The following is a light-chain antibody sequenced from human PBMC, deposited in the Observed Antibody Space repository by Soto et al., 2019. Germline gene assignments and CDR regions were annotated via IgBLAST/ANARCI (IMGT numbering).Light chain of an antibody. CDR3: NSYTTSSTLV. V-gene: IGLV2-18*02. CDR1: SSDVGSYNR. CDR2: EVS. Sequence: QPVLTQPPSVSGSPGQSVTISCTGTSSDVGSYNRVSWYQQPPGTAPKLMIYEVSNRPSGVPDRFSGSKSGNTASLTISGLQAEDEADNYCNSYTTSSTLVFGAGTKLTVL. J-gene: IGLJ1*01.